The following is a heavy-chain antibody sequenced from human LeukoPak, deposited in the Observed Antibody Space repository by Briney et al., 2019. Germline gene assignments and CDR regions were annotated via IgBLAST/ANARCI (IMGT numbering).Heavy chain of an antibody. J-gene: IGHJ3*02. CDR2: IYSGGST. D-gene: IGHD3-22*01. CDR1: GSTVSSNY. V-gene: IGHV3-53*01. Sequence: GGSLRLSCAASGSTVSSNYMSWVRQAPGKGLEWVSVIYSGGSTYYADSVKGRFTISRDNSKNTLYLQMNSLRAEDTAVYYCARDRGYYDSSGYITLGAFDIWGQGTMVTVSS. CDR3: ARDRGYYDSSGYITLGAFDI.